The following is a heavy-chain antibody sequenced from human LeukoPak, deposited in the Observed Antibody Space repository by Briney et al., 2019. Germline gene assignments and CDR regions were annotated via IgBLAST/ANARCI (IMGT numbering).Heavy chain of an antibody. J-gene: IGHJ4*02. D-gene: IGHD5-24*01. V-gene: IGHV3-21*01. Sequence: GGSLRLSCAASGFTFSSYTMNWVRQAPGRGLEWVSSISTSGNSMYHADSVKGRFTTSRDNARNSLYLQMNSLRAEDTAVYYCARVVRGDAYNYDYWGRGTLVTVSS. CDR1: GFTFSSYT. CDR3: ARVVRGDAYNYDY. CDR2: ISTSGNSM.